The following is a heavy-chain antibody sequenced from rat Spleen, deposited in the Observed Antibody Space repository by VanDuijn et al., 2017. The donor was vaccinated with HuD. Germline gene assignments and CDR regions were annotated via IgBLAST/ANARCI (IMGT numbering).Heavy chain of an antibody. CDR2: ISTSGSRT. CDR3: ASSYGP. CDR1: GFTFSNYY. V-gene: IGHV5-25*01. J-gene: IGHJ2*01. D-gene: IGHD1-7*01. Sequence: EVQLVESGGGLVQPGRSLKLSCAASGFTFSNYYMAWVRQAPKKGLEWVATISTSGSRTYYPDSVKGRFTISRDNAKSTLYLQMDSLRSEDTATYYCASSYGPWGQGVMVTVSS.